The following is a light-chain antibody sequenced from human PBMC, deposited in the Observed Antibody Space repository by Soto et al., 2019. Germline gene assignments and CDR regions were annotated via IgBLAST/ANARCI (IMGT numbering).Light chain of an antibody. CDR3: QQYYSTPRT. J-gene: IGKJ1*01. CDR1: QSVLYSSNNKNY. CDR2: WAS. V-gene: IGKV4-1*01. Sequence: DIVMTQSPDSLAVSLGERSTINCKSSQSVLYSSNNKNYLAWYQQKPGQPPKLLFSWASTRESGVPDRFSAGGSGTDFTLSIGSLQAEDVAVYYCQQYYSTPRTFGQGTKVDIK.